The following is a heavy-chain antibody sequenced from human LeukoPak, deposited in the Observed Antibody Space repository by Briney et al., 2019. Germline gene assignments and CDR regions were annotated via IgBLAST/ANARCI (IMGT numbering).Heavy chain of an antibody. J-gene: IGHJ4*02. V-gene: IGHV1-46*01. Sequence: ASVKVSCKASGYTFTSYYMHWVRQAPGQGLEWMGIINPSGGSTSYAQKFQGRVTMTRDMSTSTVYMELSSLRSEDTAVYYCARESNLPRYSSYWYSSDWGQGTLVTVSS. CDR2: INPSGGST. D-gene: IGHD6-19*01. CDR3: ARESNLPRYSSYWYSSD. CDR1: GYTFTSYY.